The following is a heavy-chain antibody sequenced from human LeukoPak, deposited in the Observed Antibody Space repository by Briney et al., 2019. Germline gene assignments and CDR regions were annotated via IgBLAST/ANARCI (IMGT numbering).Heavy chain of an antibody. CDR3: ARDRLTSGSYFFDY. Sequence: QPGGSLRLSCAASAFTFSDYIMNWVRQAPGKGLEWISYISGRSSTIYYAGSVRGRFTISRDNAKNSMYLQMNSLRAEDTAVYYCARDRLTSGSYFFDYWGQGTLVTVSS. CDR2: ISGRSSTI. V-gene: IGHV3-48*01. CDR1: AFTFSDYI. J-gene: IGHJ4*02. D-gene: IGHD1-26*01.